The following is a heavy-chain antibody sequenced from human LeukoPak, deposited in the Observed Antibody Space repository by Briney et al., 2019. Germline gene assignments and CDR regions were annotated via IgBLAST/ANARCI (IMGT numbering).Heavy chain of an antibody. CDR3: ARFRKGTYNWFDP. J-gene: IGHJ5*02. V-gene: IGHV1-2*02. CDR2: INPNSGGT. Sequence: ASVKVSCKASGYTFTGYYMHWVRQAPGQGLEWMGWINPNSGGTNYAQKFQGRVTMTRDTSISTAYMELSRLRSDDTAVYYCARFRKGTYNWFDPWGQGTLVTVSS. CDR1: GYTFTGYY. D-gene: IGHD1-1*01.